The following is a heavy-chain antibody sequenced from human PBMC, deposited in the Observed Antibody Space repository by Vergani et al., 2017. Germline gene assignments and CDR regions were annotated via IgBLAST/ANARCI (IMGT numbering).Heavy chain of an antibody. V-gene: IGHV4-31*03. D-gene: IGHD5-18*01. CDR2: LYASGST. J-gene: IGHJ4*02. Sequence: QVQLQESGPGLVKPSQTLSLTCSVSGDSLSSGVYYWNWIRQHPGKGLEWIGSLYASGSTYYSPSLKSRVAISIDTSKNHFSLRLSSVTAADTAVYYCARHLRGYSYGVCDYWGRGREVTVSS. CDR1: GDSLSSGVYY. CDR3: ARHLRGYSYGVCDY.